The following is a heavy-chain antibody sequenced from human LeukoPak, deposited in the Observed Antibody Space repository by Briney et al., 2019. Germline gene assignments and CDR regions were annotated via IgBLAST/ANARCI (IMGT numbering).Heavy chain of an antibody. V-gene: IGHV1-69*13. CDR2: IIPIFGTA. CDR1: GGTFSSYA. CDR3: ARHHGWELLDAFDI. Sequence: GASVKVSCKASGGTFSSYAISWVRQAPGQGLEWMGGIIPIFGTANYAQKFQGRVTITADESTSTAYMELSSLRSEDTAVYYCARHHGWELLDAFDIWGQGTIVTVSS. D-gene: IGHD1-26*01. J-gene: IGHJ3*02.